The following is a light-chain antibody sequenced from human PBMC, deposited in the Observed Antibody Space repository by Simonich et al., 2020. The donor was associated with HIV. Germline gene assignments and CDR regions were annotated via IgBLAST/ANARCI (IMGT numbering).Light chain of an antibody. J-gene: IGLJ3*02. Sequence: NFMLTQPHSVSGSPGKTVTISCTRSSGSIASSYVQWYQQRPGSSPSSVIYANNQRPSGVPDRFSGSIDTSSNSASLTISGLKTEDEADYYCQSYGSGRVFGGGTKLTVL. CDR3: QSYGSGRV. V-gene: IGLV6-57*01. CDR2: ANN. CDR1: SGSIASSY.